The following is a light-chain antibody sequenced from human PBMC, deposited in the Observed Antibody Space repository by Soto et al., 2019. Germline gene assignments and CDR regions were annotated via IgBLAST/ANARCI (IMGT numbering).Light chain of an antibody. J-gene: IGKJ1*01. CDR3: QQYNNWPRT. Sequence: EIVMTQSPATLSVSPGERATLSCRASQSVSSNLAWYQQKPGQAPRLLIYGASTRATGIPARFSGSGSGTEFTLTISSLQSGDFAAYYCQQYNNWPRTFGQGTKVEIK. CDR1: QSVSSN. V-gene: IGKV3-15*01. CDR2: GAS.